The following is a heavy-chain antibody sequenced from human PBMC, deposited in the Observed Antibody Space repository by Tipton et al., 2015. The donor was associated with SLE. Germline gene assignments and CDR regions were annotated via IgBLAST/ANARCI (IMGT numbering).Heavy chain of an antibody. CDR2: INHSGST. J-gene: IGHJ4*02. Sequence: TLSLTCAVYGGSFSGYYWSWIRQPPGKGLEWIGEINHSGSTNYNPSLKSRFTISVDTSKNQFSLKLSSVTAADTAVYYCARGIAATGTPFDYWGQGTLVTVSS. CDR1: GGSFSGYY. CDR3: ARGIAATGTPFDY. D-gene: IGHD6-13*01. V-gene: IGHV4-34*01.